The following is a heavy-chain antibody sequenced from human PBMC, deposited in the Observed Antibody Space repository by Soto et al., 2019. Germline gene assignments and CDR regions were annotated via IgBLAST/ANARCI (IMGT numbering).Heavy chain of an antibody. D-gene: IGHD2-8*01. CDR3: ARVSLYCTNGVCHFDY. CDR2: IYPGDSDT. CDR1: GYSFTNNW. J-gene: IGHJ4*02. Sequence: GASLKISCKAYGYSFTNNWIAWVRQMPGKGLEWMGSIYPGDSDTRYSPPFEGQVTISADESIDTAYLQWSSLKASDTAMYDCARVSLYCTNGVCHFDYWGQGTLVTVSS. V-gene: IGHV5-51*01.